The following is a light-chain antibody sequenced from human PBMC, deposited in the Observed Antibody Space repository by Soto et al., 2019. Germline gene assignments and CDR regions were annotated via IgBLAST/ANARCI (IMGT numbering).Light chain of an antibody. Sequence: QLVLTQPPSASASLGASVKLTCTLSSGHNSYAIAWHQQQPEKGPRYLMKLNSAGSPSKGDGIPDRFSGSSSGAERYRTISSLQSEDEADYYCQTWSTDIRVYGGGTKLTVL. J-gene: IGLJ3*02. CDR3: QTWSTDIRV. CDR2: LNSAGSP. CDR1: SGHNSYA. V-gene: IGLV4-69*01.